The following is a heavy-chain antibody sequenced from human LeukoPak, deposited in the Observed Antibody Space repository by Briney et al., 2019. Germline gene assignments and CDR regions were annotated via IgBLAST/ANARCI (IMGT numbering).Heavy chain of an antibody. CDR1: GYTFTGCY. CDR3: ARGGISRWVYFDY. CDR2: INPNSGGT. V-gene: IGHV1-2*02. J-gene: IGHJ4*02. Sequence: ASVKVSCKASGYTFTGCYMHWVRQAPGQGLEWMGWINPNSGGTNYAQKFQGRVTMTRDTSISTAYMELSRLRSDDTAVYYCARGGISRWVYFDYWGQGTLVTVSS. D-gene: IGHD3-3*01.